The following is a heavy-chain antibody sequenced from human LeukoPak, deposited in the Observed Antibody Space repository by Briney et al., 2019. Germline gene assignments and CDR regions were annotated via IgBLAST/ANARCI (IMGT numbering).Heavy chain of an antibody. CDR3: ARANYDSSGYLDY. J-gene: IGHJ4*02. CDR1: GFTFSSYE. CDR2: ISSSGSTI. D-gene: IGHD3-22*01. V-gene: IGHV3-48*03. Sequence: GGSLRLSCAASGFTFSSYEMNWVRRAPGKGLEWVSYISSSGSTIYYADSVKGRFTISRDNAKNSLYLQMNSLRAEDTAVYYCARANYDSSGYLDYWGQGTLVTVSS.